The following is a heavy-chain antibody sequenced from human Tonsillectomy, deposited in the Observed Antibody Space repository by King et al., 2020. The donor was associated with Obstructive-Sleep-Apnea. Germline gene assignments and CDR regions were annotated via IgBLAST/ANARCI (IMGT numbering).Heavy chain of an antibody. V-gene: IGHV3-30*02. CDR2: IRYDGSNK. D-gene: IGHD6-6*01. CDR3: AKAQDGSSYLFDY. J-gene: IGHJ4*02. CDR1: GFTFSNYG. Sequence: QLVQSGGGVVQPGRSLRLSCAASGFTFSNYGMHWVRQAPGKGLEWVALIRYDGSNKDYADSVKGRFTISRDNSKNTLYLQMNSLRAEDTAVYYCAKAQDGSSYLFDYWGQGTLVTVSS.